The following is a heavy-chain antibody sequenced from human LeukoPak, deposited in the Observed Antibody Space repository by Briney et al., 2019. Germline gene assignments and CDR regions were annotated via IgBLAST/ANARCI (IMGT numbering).Heavy chain of an antibody. V-gene: IGHV1-18*01. CDR3: ARDLKFGYSSGWYPRFGDY. J-gene: IGHJ4*02. CDR1: GYTFTSYG. D-gene: IGHD6-13*01. Sequence: ASVKVSCKASGYTFTSYGISWVRQAPGQGLEWMGWISAYNGNTNYAQKLQGRVTMTTDTSTSTAYMELRSLRSDGTAVYYCARDLKFGYSSGWYPRFGDYWGQGTLVTVSS. CDR2: ISAYNGNT.